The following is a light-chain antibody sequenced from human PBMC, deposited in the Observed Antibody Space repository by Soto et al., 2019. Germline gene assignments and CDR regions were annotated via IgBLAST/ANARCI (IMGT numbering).Light chain of an antibody. V-gene: IGKV1-39*01. CDR2: TSS. J-gene: IGKJ1*01. CDR3: QQHYTYTWT. Sequence: DIQMTQSPASLSASVGDRVTISCRASQSIGRNLNWYQQKPGKAPTLLMFTSSNLQSGVPSRFSGSGSGTDFILTISSLQPEDFATYYCQQHYTYTWTFGQGTKVEI. CDR1: QSIGRN.